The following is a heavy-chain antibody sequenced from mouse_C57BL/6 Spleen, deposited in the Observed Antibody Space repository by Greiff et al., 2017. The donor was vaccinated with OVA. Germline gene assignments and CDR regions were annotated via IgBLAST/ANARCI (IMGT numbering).Heavy chain of an antibody. CDR2: IYPGNSDT. CDR1: GYTFTSYW. V-gene: IGHV1-5*01. Sequence: VQLQQSGPVLARPGASVKMSCKTSGYTFTSYWMHWVKQRPGQGLEWIGAIYPGNSDTSYNQKFKGKATLTAVTSASTAYMELSSLTNEDSAVYYCTREATNYFDYWGQGTTLTVSS. J-gene: IGHJ2*01. D-gene: IGHD3-2*02. CDR3: TREATNYFDY.